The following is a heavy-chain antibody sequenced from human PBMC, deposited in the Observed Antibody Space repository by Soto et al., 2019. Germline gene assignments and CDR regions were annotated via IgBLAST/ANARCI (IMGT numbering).Heavy chain of an antibody. CDR2: IWNDGSKQ. CDR1: GFTFSRFG. CDR3: ARDDDYEANAADL. J-gene: IGHJ5*02. Sequence: VRLSCAASGFTFSRFGMHWVRQAPGKGLEWVAVIWNDGSKQVYGDSVKGRFTISRDNSKNTLYLQMNSLTAEDTAVYYCARDDDYEANAADLLGQGTLVTVSS. D-gene: IGHD4-17*01. V-gene: IGHV3-33*01.